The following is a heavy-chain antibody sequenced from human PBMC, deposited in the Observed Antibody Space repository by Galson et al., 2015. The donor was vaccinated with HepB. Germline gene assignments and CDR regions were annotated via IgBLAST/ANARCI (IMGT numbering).Heavy chain of an antibody. CDR2: ISYDGTKK. V-gene: IGHV3-30*03. Sequence: SLRLSCAASGFTFSTYGIHWVRQAPGKGLEWVAVISYDGTKKYYADSVKGRFTISRDNSKNILYLQMNSLRAEDTAVYYCARGPEWLLYDYFYGRDIWGQGTTVTVSS. CDR1: GFTFSTYG. D-gene: IGHD3-3*01. J-gene: IGHJ6*02. CDR3: ARGPEWLLYDYFYGRDI.